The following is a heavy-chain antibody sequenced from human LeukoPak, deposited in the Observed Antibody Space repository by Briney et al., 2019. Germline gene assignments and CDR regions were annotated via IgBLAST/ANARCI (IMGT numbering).Heavy chain of an antibody. D-gene: IGHD2-15*01. CDR2: IIPIFGIA. Sequence: SVKVSCKASGGTFGSYAISWVRQAPGQGLEWMGRIIPIFGIANYAQKFQGRVTITADKSTSTAYMELSSLRSEDTAVYYCARVRGGGPDAFDIWGQGTMVTVSS. J-gene: IGHJ3*02. CDR1: GGTFGSYA. CDR3: ARVRGGGPDAFDI. V-gene: IGHV1-69*04.